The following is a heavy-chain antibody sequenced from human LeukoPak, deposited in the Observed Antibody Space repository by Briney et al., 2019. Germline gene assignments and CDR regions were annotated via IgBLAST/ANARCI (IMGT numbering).Heavy chain of an antibody. Sequence: GGSLRLSCAASGFTFSSYSMNWVRQAPGKGLEWVSSIISSSSYIYYADPVKGRFTISRDNAKNSLYLQMNSLRAEDTAVYYCARVLSYYGSGSYPARYYYYGMDVWGKGTTVTVSS. CDR1: GFTFSSYS. D-gene: IGHD3-10*01. CDR3: ARVLSYYGSGSYPARYYYYGMDV. CDR2: IISSSSYI. J-gene: IGHJ6*04. V-gene: IGHV3-21*01.